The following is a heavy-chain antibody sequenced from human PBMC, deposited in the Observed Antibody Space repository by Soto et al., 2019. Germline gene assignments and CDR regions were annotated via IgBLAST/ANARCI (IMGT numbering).Heavy chain of an antibody. J-gene: IGHJ6*02. D-gene: IGHD5-12*01. CDR1: GGSISSYF. CDR2: IYYSGST. Sequence: PSETLSLTCTVSGGSISSYFWTWIRQPPGKGLEWIGYIYYSGSTNYNPSLKSRVTISVDTSKNQLSLKLSSVTAADTAVYYCARGSDFLYYYGMDVWGQGTTVTVSS. V-gene: IGHV4-59*01. CDR3: ARGSDFLYYYGMDV.